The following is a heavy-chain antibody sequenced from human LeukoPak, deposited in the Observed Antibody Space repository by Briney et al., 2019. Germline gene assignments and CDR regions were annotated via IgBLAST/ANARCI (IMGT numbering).Heavy chain of an antibody. J-gene: IGHJ6*03. CDR3: ARPYQSMVRGVITPKNYYMDV. CDR1: GFTFSSYG. Sequence: GGSLRLSCAASGFTFSSYGMHWVRQAPGKGLEWVAFIRYDGSNKYYADSVKGRFTISRDNSKNTLYLQMNSLRAEDTAVYYCARPYQSMVRGVITPKNYYMDVWGKGTTVTVSS. CDR2: IRYDGSNK. D-gene: IGHD3-10*01. V-gene: IGHV3-30*02.